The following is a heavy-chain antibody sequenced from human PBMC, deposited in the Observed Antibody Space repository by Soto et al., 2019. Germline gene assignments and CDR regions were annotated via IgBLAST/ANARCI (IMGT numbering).Heavy chain of an antibody. Sequence: QITLNESGPTQVKPRQTLTLTCTFSGLSLTTSGVGVGWIRQSPGKAPEWLAFIYWDDDKRYSPSLKSRLTITKDTSKSQVVLTMADLDPADTATYYCAHRVLRTVFGLVTTTAIYFDFWGQGTPVAVSS. V-gene: IGHV2-5*02. CDR3: AHRVLRTVFGLVTTTAIYFDF. CDR1: GLSLTTSGVG. J-gene: IGHJ4*02. D-gene: IGHD3-3*01. CDR2: IYWDDDK.